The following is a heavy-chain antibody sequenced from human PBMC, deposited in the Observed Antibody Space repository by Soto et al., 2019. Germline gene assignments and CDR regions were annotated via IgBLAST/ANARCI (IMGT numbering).Heavy chain of an antibody. Sequence: SETLSLTCTVSGGSISSYYWGWIRQPPGKGLEWIGYIYYSGSTNYNPSLKSRVTISVDTSKNQFSLKLSSVTAADTAAYYCARRTTVSGVLDYWXQGTLVTVSS. J-gene: IGHJ4*02. CDR2: IYYSGST. D-gene: IGHD4-4*01. CDR1: GGSISSYY. CDR3: ARRTTVSGVLDY. V-gene: IGHV4-59*08.